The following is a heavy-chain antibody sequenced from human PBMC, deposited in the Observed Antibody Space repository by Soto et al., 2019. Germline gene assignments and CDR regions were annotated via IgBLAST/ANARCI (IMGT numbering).Heavy chain of an antibody. J-gene: IGHJ5*02. D-gene: IGHD2-2*01. CDR1: GYTFTDYY. CDR2: INPDNGAT. CDR3: ARGRNTKYSTPLYDH. V-gene: IGHV1-2*02. Sequence: ASVKVSCKTSGYTFTDYYMHWVRQAPGQGLEWVGWINPDNGATNFAQKFQGRVSMTRDTSITTAYMELTSLGSDDTALFYCARGRNTKYSTPLYDHWGQGTLVTVSS.